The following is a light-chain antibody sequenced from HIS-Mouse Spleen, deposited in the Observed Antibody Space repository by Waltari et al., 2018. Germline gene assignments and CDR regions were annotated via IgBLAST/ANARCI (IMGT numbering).Light chain of an antibody. CDR2: KDS. CDR3: QSADSSGTYWV. V-gene: IGLV3-25*03. CDR1: ALPKQY. J-gene: IGLJ3*02. Sequence: SYELTQPPSVSVSPGQTARITCSGDALPKQYAYWYQQKPGQAPVLAIYKDSERPSGIPGRFYGSSSGTTVTLTISGVQAEDEADYYCQSADSSGTYWVFGGGTKLTVL.